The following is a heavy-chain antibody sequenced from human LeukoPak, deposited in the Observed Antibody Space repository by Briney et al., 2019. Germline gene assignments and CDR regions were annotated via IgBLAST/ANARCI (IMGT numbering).Heavy chain of an antibody. J-gene: IGHJ4*02. Sequence: SETLSLTCTVSGGSISSSSYYWGWIRQPPGKGLEWIGSIYYSGSTYYNPSLKSRVTISVDTSKNQFSLKLSPVTAADTAVYYCARQGGYTKRVLGYWGQGALVTVSS. V-gene: IGHV4-39*01. CDR2: IYYSGST. CDR3: ARQGGYTKRVLGY. CDR1: GGSISSSSYY. D-gene: IGHD5-12*01.